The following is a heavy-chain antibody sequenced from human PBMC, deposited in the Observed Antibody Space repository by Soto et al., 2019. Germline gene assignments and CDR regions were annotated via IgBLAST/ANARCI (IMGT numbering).Heavy chain of an antibody. CDR2: ISGSGRST. Sequence: PGGSLRLSCAASGFTFSTYAMSWVRQAPGKGLEWVSTISGSGRSTYYADSVKGRFTISRDNAKNTLYVQMNSLRAEDTAVYYCAKRPQYQLVAIEYWGQGNPVTVSS. J-gene: IGHJ1*01. CDR1: GFTFSTYA. D-gene: IGHD2-2*01. V-gene: IGHV3-23*01. CDR3: AKRPQYQLVAIEY.